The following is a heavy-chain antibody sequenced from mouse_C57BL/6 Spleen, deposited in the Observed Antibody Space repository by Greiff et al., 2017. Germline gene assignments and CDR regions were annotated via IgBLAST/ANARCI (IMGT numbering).Heavy chain of an antibody. J-gene: IGHJ2*01. V-gene: IGHV5-4*01. CDR2: ISDGGSYT. D-gene: IGHD4-1*01. CDR1: GFTFSSYA. CDR3: ARETGTYYFDY. Sequence: EVMLVESGGGLVKPGGSLKLSCAASGFTFSSYAMSWVRQTPEKRLEWVATISDGGSYTYYPDNVKGRFTISRDNAKNNLYLQMSHLKSEDTAMDYCARETGTYYFDYWGQGTTLTVSS.